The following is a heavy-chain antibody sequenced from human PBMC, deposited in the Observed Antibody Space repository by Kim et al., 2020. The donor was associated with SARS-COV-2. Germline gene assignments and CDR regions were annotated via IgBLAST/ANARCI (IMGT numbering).Heavy chain of an antibody. V-gene: IGHV1-3*01. J-gene: IGHJ4*02. CDR3: ARDKATAD. D-gene: IGHD4-4*01. Sequence: NTKYSQNFQGRVTISRDTSATTAYMDLSSLRSEDTAVYYCARDKATADWGQGTVVTVSS. CDR2: NT.